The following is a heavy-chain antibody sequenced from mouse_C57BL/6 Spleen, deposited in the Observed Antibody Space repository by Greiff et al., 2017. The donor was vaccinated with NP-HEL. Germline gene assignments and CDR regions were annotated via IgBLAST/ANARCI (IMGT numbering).Heavy chain of an antibody. CDR1: GFSFNTYA. CDR3: VRQHYAMDY. J-gene: IGHJ4*01. V-gene: IGHV10-1*01. CDR2: IRSKSNNYAT. Sequence: EVMLVESGGGLVQPKGSLKLSCAASGFSFNTYAMNWVRQAPGKGLEWVARIRSKSNNYATYYADSVKDRFTISRDDSESMLYLQMNNLKTEDTAMYYCVRQHYAMDYWGQGTSVTVSS.